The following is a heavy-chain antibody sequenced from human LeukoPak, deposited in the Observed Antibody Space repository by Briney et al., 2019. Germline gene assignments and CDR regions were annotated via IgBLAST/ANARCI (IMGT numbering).Heavy chain of an antibody. V-gene: IGHV1-2*02. CDR1: GYTFTGYY. J-gene: IGHJ4*02. CDR2: INPNSGGT. Sequence: ASVKVSCKASGYTFTGYYMHWVRQPPGQGLEWMGWINPNSGGTNYAQKFQGRVTMTRDTSISTAYMELSRLRSDDTAVYYCARERGDGDYPLDYWGQGTLVTVSS. CDR3: ARERGDGDYPLDY. D-gene: IGHD4-17*01.